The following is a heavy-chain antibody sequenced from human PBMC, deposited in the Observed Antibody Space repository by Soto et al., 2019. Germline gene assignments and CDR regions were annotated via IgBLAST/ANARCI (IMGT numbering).Heavy chain of an antibody. CDR2: ISAYNGNT. CDR3: ARAVITIFGVAFYETKINWFDP. Sequence: ASVKVSCKASGYTFTSYGISWVRQAPGQGLEWMGWISAYNGNTNYAQKLQGRVTMTTDTSTSTAYMELRSLRSDDTAVYYCARAVITIFGVAFYETKINWFDPWGQGTLVTVS. V-gene: IGHV1-18*01. CDR1: GYTFTSYG. J-gene: IGHJ5*02. D-gene: IGHD3-3*01.